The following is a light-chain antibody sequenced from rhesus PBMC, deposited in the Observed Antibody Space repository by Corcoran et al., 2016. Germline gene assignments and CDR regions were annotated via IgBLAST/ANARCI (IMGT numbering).Light chain of an antibody. Sequence: DIQMTQSPSSLSASVGDRVTITCRARQDIANELAWYQQKPGETPKVLIYEATSLQTGVPSRFSGSGSGSEFTLTISRLQSEDFATYYCQHYYETPITFGPGTKLDVK. CDR2: EAT. J-gene: IGKJ3*01. CDR3: QHYYETPIT. CDR1: QDIANE. V-gene: IGKV1S17*01.